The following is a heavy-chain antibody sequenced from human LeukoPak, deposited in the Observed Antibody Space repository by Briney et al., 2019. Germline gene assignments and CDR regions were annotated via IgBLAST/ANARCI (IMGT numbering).Heavy chain of an antibody. V-gene: IGHV3-66*01. CDR3: ARDGRGYSYGTVDY. J-gene: IGHJ4*02. CDR2: IYSGGIT. Sequence: PGGSLRLSCAASGXTVSSNYVSWVRQAPGKGLECVSVIYSGGITYYADSVKGRFTISRDNSKNTLYLQMNSLRAEDTAVYYCARDGRGYSYGTVDYWGQGTLVTVSS. CDR1: GXTVSSNY. D-gene: IGHD5-18*01.